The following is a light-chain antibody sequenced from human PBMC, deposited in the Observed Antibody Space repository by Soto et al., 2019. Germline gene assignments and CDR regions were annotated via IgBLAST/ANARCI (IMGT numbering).Light chain of an antibody. CDR1: QSVRDY. Sequence: IQMIQSPFSLFASVGDRVTLTCQASQSVRDYVNWYQQRPGKAPNLLIYAASTLHSGVPSRFSGSGSGTFFTLTINGLQPEDFETYYCQQSYITHRTFGQGTKVEIX. J-gene: IGKJ1*01. CDR3: QQSYITHRT. CDR2: AAS. V-gene: IGKV1-39*01.